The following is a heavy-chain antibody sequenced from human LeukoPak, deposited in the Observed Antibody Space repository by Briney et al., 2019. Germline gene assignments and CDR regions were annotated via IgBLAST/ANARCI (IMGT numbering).Heavy chain of an antibody. D-gene: IGHD2-15*01. Sequence: ASVKVSCKASGYTFTGYYMHWVRQAPGQGLEWMGWISAYNGNTNYAQKLQGRVTMTTDTSTSTAYMELRSLRSDDTAVYYCARSDCSGGSCYDLDYWGQGTLVTVSS. CDR1: GYTFTGYY. J-gene: IGHJ4*02. CDR3: ARSDCSGGSCYDLDY. CDR2: ISAYNGNT. V-gene: IGHV1-18*04.